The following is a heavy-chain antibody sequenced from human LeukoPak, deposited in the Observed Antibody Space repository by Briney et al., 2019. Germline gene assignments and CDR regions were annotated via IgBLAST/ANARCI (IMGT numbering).Heavy chain of an antibody. CDR2: INSGGSST. V-gene: IGHV3-74*01. J-gene: IGHJ4*02. D-gene: IGHD1-26*01. Sequence: GGSLRLSCAASGFTFSDYWMHWVRQAPGRRLEWVPRINSGGSSTRYADSVKGRFTISRDNAKNTLYLQMNSLRAEDTAVYYCAKRHLPVEATGRDDYWGQGTLVTVSS. CDR1: GFTFSDYW. CDR3: AKRHLPVEATGRDDY.